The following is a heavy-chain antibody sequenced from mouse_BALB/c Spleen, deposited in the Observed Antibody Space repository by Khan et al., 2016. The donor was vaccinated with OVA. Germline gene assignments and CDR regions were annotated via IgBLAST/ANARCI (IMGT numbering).Heavy chain of an antibody. V-gene: IGHV3-2*02. CDR3: ARSETISTVVIADFDY. CDR1: GYLITSDYA. CDR2: IKYSGNT. J-gene: IGHJ2*01. Sequence: EVQLQESGPGLVKPSQSLSLTCTVTGYLITSDYAWNWIRQFPGNKLEWMGYIKYSGNTSYNPSLKSRFSITRNTSTTQFFLQLSHVPTEDTATYYCARSETISTVVIADFDYWGQGTTLTVSS. D-gene: IGHD1-1*01.